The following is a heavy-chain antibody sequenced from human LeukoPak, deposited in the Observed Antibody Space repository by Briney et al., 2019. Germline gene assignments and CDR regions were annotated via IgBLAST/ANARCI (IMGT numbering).Heavy chain of an antibody. CDR3: AKLSMGYDSSGYYYDFDY. D-gene: IGHD3-22*01. CDR1: GFTFSSYA. CDR2: ISGSGGST. J-gene: IGHJ4*02. V-gene: IGHV3-23*01. Sequence: GGSLRLSCAASGFTFSSYAMSWVRQAPGKGLEWVSAISGSGGSTYYADSVKGRFTISRDNSKNTLYLQMNSLRAEDTAVYYRAKLSMGYDSSGYYYDFDYWGQGTLVTVSS.